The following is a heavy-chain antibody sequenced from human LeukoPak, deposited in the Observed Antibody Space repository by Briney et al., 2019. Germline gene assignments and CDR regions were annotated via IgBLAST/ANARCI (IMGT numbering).Heavy chain of an antibody. CDR3: ARDLGYDSSGDYYAYFQL. J-gene: IGHJ1*01. V-gene: IGHV4-4*07. Sequence: PSETLSLTCSVSGGSLTSYYWSWIRQPAGKGLEWIGRIYSNGRTNYNPSLKSRVTMSVDTSKNQFSLKLRSVTAADTAVYYRARDLGYDSSGDYYAYFQLWGQGTRLTVSS. CDR2: IYSNGRT. D-gene: IGHD3-22*01. CDR1: GGSLTSYY.